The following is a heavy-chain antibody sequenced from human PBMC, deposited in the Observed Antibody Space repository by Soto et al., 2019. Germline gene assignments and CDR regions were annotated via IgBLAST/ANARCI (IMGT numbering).Heavy chain of an antibody. Sequence: SETMSLTCTVSGGSISSGGYYWSWIRQHPWKGLELIGYIYYSGSTYYNPSLKRRVTISVDTSKNQFSLKLSSVTAADTAVYYCARDLQYSRLFYGMDVWGQGTTVT. CDR1: GGSISSGGYY. J-gene: IGHJ6*02. CDR3: ARDLQYSRLFYGMDV. V-gene: IGHV4-31*03. CDR2: IYYSGST. D-gene: IGHD6-13*01.